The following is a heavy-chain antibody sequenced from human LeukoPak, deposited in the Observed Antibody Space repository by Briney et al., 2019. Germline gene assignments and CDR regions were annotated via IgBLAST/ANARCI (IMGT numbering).Heavy chain of an antibody. J-gene: IGHJ4*02. D-gene: IGHD3-16*01. V-gene: IGHV3-48*04. CDR3: ARGDDGAY. CDR1: GFTFDIYG. CDR2: ISSGSSLK. Sequence: GGSLRLSCAASGFTFDIYGMNWIRQAPGKGLEWVSHISSGSSLKYYADSVRGRFTISRDNAKKSLYLQMNSLRVEDTAVYYCARGDDGAYWGQGTLVTVSS.